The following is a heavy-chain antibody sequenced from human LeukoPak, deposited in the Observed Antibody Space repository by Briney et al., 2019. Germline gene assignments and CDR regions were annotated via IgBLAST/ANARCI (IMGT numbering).Heavy chain of an antibody. J-gene: IGHJ4*02. CDR2: IYHSGST. CDR1: GGSISSGGYS. V-gene: IGHV4-30-2*02. Sequence: PSQTLSLTCAVSGGSISSGGYSWSWIRQPPGKGLEWIGYIYHSGSTYYNPSLKSRVTISVDRSKNQFSLKLSSVTAADTAVYHCARGSGSYYNSESDYWGQGTLVTVSS. D-gene: IGHD3-10*01. CDR3: ARGSGSYYNSESDY.